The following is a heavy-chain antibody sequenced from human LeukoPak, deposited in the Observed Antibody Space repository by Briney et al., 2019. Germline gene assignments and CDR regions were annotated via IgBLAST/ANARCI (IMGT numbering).Heavy chain of an antibody. CDR2: IYYSGST. Sequence: PSETLSLTCTVSGGSISSYYWSWIRQPPGKGLEWIGYIYYSGSTNYNPSLKRRVTISVDTSKNQFSLKLSSVTAADTAVYYCARGLEPTGDSYGYLNWFDPWGQGTLVTVSS. CDR1: GGSISSYY. J-gene: IGHJ5*02. CDR3: ARGLEPTGDSYGYLNWFDP. D-gene: IGHD5-18*01. V-gene: IGHV4-59*01.